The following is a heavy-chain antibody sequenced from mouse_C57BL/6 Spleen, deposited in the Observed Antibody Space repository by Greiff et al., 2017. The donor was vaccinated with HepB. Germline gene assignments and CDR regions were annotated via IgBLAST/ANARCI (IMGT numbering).Heavy chain of an antibody. V-gene: IGHV1-59*01. J-gene: IGHJ1*03. D-gene: IGHD2-2*01. CDR2: IDPSDSYT. CDR1: GYTFTSYW. CDR3: ARGGGYGEGYFDV. Sequence: QVQLQQPGAELVRPGTSVKLSCKASGYTFTSYWMHWVKQRPGQGLEWIGVIDPSDSYTNYNQKFKGKATLTVDTSSSTAYMQLSILTSEDSAVYYCARGGGYGEGYFDVWGTGTTVTVSS.